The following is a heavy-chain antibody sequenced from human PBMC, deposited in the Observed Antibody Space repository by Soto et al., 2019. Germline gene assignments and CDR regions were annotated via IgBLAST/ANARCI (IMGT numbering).Heavy chain of an antibody. V-gene: IGHV3-33*01. CDR1: GFTFSSYG. Sequence: PGGSLRLSCAASGFTFSSYGMHWVRQAPGKGLEWVAVIWYDGSNKYYADSVKGRFTISRDNSKNTLYLKMNSLRAEDTAVYYCAXGDLGMYQLLYYYGMDVWGQGTTVTVSS. J-gene: IGHJ6*02. CDR2: IWYDGSNK. D-gene: IGHD2-2*01. CDR3: AXGDLGMYQLLYYYGMDV.